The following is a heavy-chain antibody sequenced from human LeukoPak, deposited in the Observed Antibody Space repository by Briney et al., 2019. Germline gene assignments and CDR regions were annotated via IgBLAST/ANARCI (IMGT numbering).Heavy chain of an antibody. CDR1: GGSFSGYY. CDR3: ARAYYDFWSGYYYFDY. D-gene: IGHD3-3*01. V-gene: IGHV4-59*10. Sequence: SETLSLTCAVYGGSFSGYYWSWIRQPPGKGLEWIGRIYTSGSTNYNPSLKSRVTMSVDTSKNQFSLKLSSVTAADTAVYYCARAYYDFWSGYYYFDYWGQGTLVTVSS. J-gene: IGHJ4*02. CDR2: IYTSGST.